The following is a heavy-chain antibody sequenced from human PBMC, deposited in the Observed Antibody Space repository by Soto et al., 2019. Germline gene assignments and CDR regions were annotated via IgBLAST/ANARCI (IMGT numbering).Heavy chain of an antibody. CDR1: GGTFYTYT. Sequence: SVKVSCKASGGTFYTYTFSWVRQAPGQGLEWMGSITPIYPTTNYAEKFQGRLTVTANGSTNTAYMELNSLTSDDTAVYYCARIPRYSFPTSDDLDSWGQGTLVTVSS. D-gene: IGHD5-18*01. CDR2: ITPIYPTT. V-gene: IGHV1-69*13. CDR3: ARIPRYSFPTSDDLDS. J-gene: IGHJ4*02.